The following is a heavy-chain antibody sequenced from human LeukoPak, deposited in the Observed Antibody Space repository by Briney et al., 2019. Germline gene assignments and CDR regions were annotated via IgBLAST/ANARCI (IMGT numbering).Heavy chain of an antibody. Sequence: SETLSLTCTVSGGSISSGDYYWSWIRQPPGKGLEWIGYIYYSGSTYYNPSLKSRVTISVDTSKNQFSLKLSSVTAADTAVYYCARTTYYDFWSGPLTVAFDIWGQGTMVTVSS. CDR1: GGSISSGDYY. D-gene: IGHD3-3*01. J-gene: IGHJ3*02. CDR3: ARTTYYDFWSGPLTVAFDI. CDR2: IYYSGST. V-gene: IGHV4-30-4*01.